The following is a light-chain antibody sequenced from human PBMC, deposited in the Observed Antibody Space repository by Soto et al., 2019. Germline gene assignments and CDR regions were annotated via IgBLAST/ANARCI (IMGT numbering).Light chain of an antibody. J-gene: IGLJ2*01. CDR2: SIN. CDR3: LLFFGDALLI. V-gene: IGLV7-43*01. Sequence: QAVVTQEPSLTVSPGGTVTLTCASSTGAVTSGYYPNWFQQKPGQAPRPLIHSINNKYSWTPARFSGSLLGGKAALTLSGAQPDEAEYYCLLFFGDALLIFGGGTKVTVL. CDR1: TGAVTSGYY.